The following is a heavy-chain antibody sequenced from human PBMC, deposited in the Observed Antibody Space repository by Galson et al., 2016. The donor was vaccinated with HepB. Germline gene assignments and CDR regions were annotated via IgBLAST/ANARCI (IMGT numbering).Heavy chain of an antibody. V-gene: IGHV3-11*01. CDR2: ISTSANSM. D-gene: IGHD4-17*01. J-gene: IGHJ3*01. CDR3: ARDLPDDSVEYFDVFDL. Sequence: SLRLSCAASGFTFSDYRMNWIRQAPGKGLEWISYISTSANSMLYADSVRGRFSISRDNAKKSLYLQMTNLIAEDTAVYYCARDLPDDSVEYFDVFDLWGQGTMVTVSS. CDR1: GFTFSDYR.